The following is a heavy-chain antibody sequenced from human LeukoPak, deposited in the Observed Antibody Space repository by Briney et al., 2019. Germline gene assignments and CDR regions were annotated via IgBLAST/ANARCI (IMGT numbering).Heavy chain of an antibody. CDR3: TRDATYYLRYGYFDY. J-gene: IGHJ4*02. V-gene: IGHV3-7*01. CDR2: IKQAGSEN. Sequence: GGSLRLSCAASGFIFSSYWMTWVRQAPGKGLEWVANIKQAGSENSYVDSVKGRFTISRDNAKNSVYLQMNSLRVEDTAVYYCTRDATYYLRYGYFDYWGQGTLVTVSS. CDR1: GFIFSSYW. D-gene: IGHD2/OR15-2a*01.